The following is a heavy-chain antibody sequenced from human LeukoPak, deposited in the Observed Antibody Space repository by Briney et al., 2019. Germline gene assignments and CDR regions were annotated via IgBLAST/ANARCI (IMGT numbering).Heavy chain of an antibody. CDR2: INPNSGGT. J-gene: IGHJ6*03. V-gene: IGHV1-2*02. D-gene: IGHD5-12*01. CDR3: ARGGDSGYEVRYYYYYMDV. CDR1: GYTFTGYY. Sequence: ASVKVSCKASGYTFTGYYMHWVRQAPGQGLEWMGWINPNSGGTNYAQKFQGRVTMTRNTSISTAYMELSSLRSEDTAVYYCARGGDSGYEVRYYYYYMDVWGKGTTVTISS.